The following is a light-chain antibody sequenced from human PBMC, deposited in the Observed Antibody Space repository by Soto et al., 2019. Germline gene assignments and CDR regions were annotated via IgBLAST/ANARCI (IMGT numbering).Light chain of an antibody. Sequence: QSALTQPRSVSGSPGQSVTISCTGTSSDVGGYNYVSWYQQHPGKAPKLMIYDVTKRPSGVPDRFSGSKSGNTASLTISGLQAEDEADYYCCSYACSVEVFGGGTKLTVL. CDR2: DVT. J-gene: IGLJ2*01. V-gene: IGLV2-11*01. CDR3: CSYACSVEV. CDR1: SSDVGGYNY.